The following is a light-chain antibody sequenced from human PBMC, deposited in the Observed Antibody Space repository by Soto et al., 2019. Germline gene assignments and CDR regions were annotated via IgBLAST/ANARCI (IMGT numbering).Light chain of an antibody. CDR3: QQGSLWPPDYT. V-gene: IGKV3-11*01. Sequence: EIVLTQSPATLSLSPGERATLSCRASQTVRSSLVWYQQKPGQAPRLLIYDATNRATGIPGRFSGSGSGADFTLTISILEPEDFVVYYCQQGSLWPPDYTFGQGTKVEIK. CDR2: DAT. CDR1: QTVRSS. J-gene: IGKJ2*01.